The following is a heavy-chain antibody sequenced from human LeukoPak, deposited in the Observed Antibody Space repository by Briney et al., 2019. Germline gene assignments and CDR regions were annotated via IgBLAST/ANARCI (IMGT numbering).Heavy chain of an antibody. J-gene: IGHJ4*02. Sequence: GGSLRLSCASSGFTFSDYYMSWIRKAPGKGLECVSYISSSGSTIYYADSVKGRFTISRDNSKNTLYLQMNSLRAEDTAVYYCAKGRKGDYYDSSGYYSLFYFDYWGQGTLVTVSS. D-gene: IGHD3-22*01. CDR2: ISSSGSTI. CDR1: GFTFSDYY. CDR3: AKGRKGDYYDSSGYYSLFYFDY. V-gene: IGHV3-11*01.